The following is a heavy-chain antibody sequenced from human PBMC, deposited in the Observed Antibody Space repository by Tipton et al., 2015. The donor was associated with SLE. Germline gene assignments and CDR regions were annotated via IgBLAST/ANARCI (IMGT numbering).Heavy chain of an antibody. V-gene: IGHV4-39*07. D-gene: IGHD6-19*01. CDR3: AREPVAGTDY. Sequence: LRLSCTVSGGSISSSSYYWGWIRPPPGKGLAWIGSIYYSGSTYYNPSLKSRVTISVDTSKNQFSLKLSSVTAADTAVYYCAREPVAGTDYWGQGTLVTVSS. CDR2: IYYSGST. J-gene: IGHJ4*02. CDR1: GGSISSSSYY.